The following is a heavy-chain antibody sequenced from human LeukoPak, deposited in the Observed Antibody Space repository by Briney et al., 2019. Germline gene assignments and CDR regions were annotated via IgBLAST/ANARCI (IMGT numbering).Heavy chain of an antibody. CDR2: IYYSGST. V-gene: IGHV4-39*07. Sequence: SETLSLTCTVSGGSISSSSYYWGWIRQPPGKGLEWIGSIYYSGSTYYDPSLKSRVTISVDTSKNQFSLQLNSVTPEDTAVYYCARAQGDSSGYWDYWGQGTLVTVSS. J-gene: IGHJ4*02. D-gene: IGHD3-22*01. CDR1: GGSISSSSYY. CDR3: ARAQGDSSGYWDY.